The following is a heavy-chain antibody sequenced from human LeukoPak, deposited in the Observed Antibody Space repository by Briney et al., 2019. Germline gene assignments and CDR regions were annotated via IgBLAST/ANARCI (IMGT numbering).Heavy chain of an antibody. D-gene: IGHD3-22*01. CDR3: TSTDYYDSSGYSGGFDP. V-gene: IGHV3-7*03. CDR2: IKQDGSDK. Sequence: GGSLRLSCAASGFTFSSYWMSWVRQSPGKGLEWVANIKQDGSDKYYVDSVKGRFTISRDNAKNSLYLQMNSLKTEDTAVYYCTSTDYYDSSGYSGGFDPWGQGTLVTVSS. J-gene: IGHJ5*02. CDR1: GFTFSSYW.